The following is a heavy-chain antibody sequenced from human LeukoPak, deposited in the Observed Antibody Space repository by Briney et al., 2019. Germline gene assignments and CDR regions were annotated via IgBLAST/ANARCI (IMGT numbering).Heavy chain of an antibody. V-gene: IGHV3-48*04. CDR1: GFIFSTYS. CDR2: ISSSGSTI. CDR3: ARGGLGSWTFDS. Sequence: GGSLRLSCAASGFIFSTYSVTWVRQAPGKGPEWVSYISSSGSTIYYADSVMGRFTISRDNARHSLYLQMNSLRAEDTAVYYCARGGLGSWTFDSWGQGTLVTVSS. J-gene: IGHJ4*02. D-gene: IGHD1-26*01.